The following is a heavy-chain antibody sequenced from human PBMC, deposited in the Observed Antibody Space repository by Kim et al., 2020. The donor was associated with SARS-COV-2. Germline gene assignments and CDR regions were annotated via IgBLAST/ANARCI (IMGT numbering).Heavy chain of an antibody. CDR1: GGSISSSSYY. V-gene: IGHV4-39*01. CDR2: IYYSGST. D-gene: IGHD2-2*01. J-gene: IGHJ4*02. CDR3: ARLSQGVVPAADY. Sequence: SETLSLTCTVSGGSISSSSYYWGWIRQPPGKGLEWIGSIYYSGSTYYNPSLKSRVTISVDTSKNQFSLKLSSVTAADTAVYYCARLSQGVVPAADYWGQGTLVTVSS.